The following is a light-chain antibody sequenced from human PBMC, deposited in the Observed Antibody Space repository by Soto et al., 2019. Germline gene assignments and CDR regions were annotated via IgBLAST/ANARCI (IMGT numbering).Light chain of an antibody. CDR3: SAYDSSTVV. CDR2: EDN. Sequence: NFMLTQPHSVSESPGKTVTISCTRSSGSIASNYVQWYQQRPGSAPTTVIYEDNQRPSGVPDRFSGSIDSSSNSASLTISGTEAGEEAGYFRSAYDSSTVVFRGGTKVTVL. J-gene: IGLJ2*01. V-gene: IGLV6-57*04. CDR1: SGSIASNY.